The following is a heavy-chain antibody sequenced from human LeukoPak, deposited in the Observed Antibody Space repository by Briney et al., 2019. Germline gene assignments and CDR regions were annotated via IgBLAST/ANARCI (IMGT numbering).Heavy chain of an antibody. Sequence: GGSLRLSCAVSGFSFTNFWMSWVRQAPARGQEWVANIHPEGNEKYHVESVKGRFTISRDNTKNLLFLQMNGLRVEDTAVYYCARGDAFSGDHWGQGTLVTVSS. CDR3: ARGDAFSGDH. CDR1: GFSFTNFW. V-gene: IGHV3-7*04. CDR2: IHPEGNEK. J-gene: IGHJ4*02.